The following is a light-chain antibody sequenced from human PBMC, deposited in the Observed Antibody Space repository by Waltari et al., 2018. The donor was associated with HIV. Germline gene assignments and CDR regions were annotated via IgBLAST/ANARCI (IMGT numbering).Light chain of an antibody. CDR3: QSYDSSLSGWV. CDR2: ANT. Sequence: QSVLTQPPSVSGAPGQRVSISSSGGSSNIGSGYDVHWYQQFPGRAPKVLIYANTTRPSGVPDRFSGSKSGYSASLVITGLQAEDDADYYCQSYDSSLSGWVFGGGTKLTVL. V-gene: IGLV1-40*01. CDR1: SSNIGSGYD. J-gene: IGLJ3*02.